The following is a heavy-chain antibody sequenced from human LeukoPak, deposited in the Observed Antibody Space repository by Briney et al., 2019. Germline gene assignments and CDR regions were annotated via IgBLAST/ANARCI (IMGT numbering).Heavy chain of an antibody. J-gene: IGHJ4*02. CDR2: ISGSGGST. CDR3: AKDWGYSYGETY. D-gene: IGHD5-18*01. V-gene: IGHV3-23*01. CDR1: GFTFSSYA. Sequence: PGGSLRLSCAASGFTFSSYAMSWVRQAPGKGLEWVSSISGSGGSTYYADSVKGRFTISRDNSKNTLYLQMNSLRAEDTAVYYCAKDWGYSYGETYWGQGTLVTVSS.